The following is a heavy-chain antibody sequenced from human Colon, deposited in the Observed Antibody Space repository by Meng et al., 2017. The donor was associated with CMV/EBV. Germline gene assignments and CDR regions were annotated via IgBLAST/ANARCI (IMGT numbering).Heavy chain of an antibody. Sequence: SQTLSLTCAISGDSVSTNSAAWHWIRQSPSRGLEWLGRAYYRSKWYYDYTVSVKSRMTITPDTSKNQFSLHLDSVTPDDTAVYFCARGRNKDGSFYVFDFWGQGSLVTVSS. D-gene: IGHD3-10*01. V-gene: IGHV6-1*01. CDR1: GDSVSTNSAA. CDR3: ARGRNKDGSFYVFDF. J-gene: IGHJ4*02. CDR2: AYYRSKWYY.